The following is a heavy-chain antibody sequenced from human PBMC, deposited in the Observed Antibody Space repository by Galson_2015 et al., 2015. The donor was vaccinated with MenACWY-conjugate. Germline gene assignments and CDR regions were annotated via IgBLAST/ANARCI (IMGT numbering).Heavy chain of an antibody. Sequence: CAISGDSVSSNSAAWNWIRQSPSRGLEWLGWTYYRSKWYNDYAVSVKSRITINPDTTKNQFSLHLNSVTPEDTAVYYCARVRGGSHNWVDPWGQGTLVTVSS. CDR1: GDSVSSNSAA. D-gene: IGHD2-15*01. CDR2: TYYRSKWYN. CDR3: ARVRGGSHNWVDP. J-gene: IGHJ5*02. V-gene: IGHV6-1*01.